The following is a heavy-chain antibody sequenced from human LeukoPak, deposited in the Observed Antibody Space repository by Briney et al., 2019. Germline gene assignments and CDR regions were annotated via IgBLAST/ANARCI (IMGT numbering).Heavy chain of an antibody. Sequence: EASVKVSCKVSGYTLTELSMHWVRQAPGKGLEWMGGFDPEDGETIYAQKFQGRVTMTEDTSTDTAYMELSSLRSEDTAVYYCATRMGRPDWPLWYGAFDIWGQGTMVTVSS. CDR2: FDPEDGET. D-gene: IGHD3/OR15-3a*01. CDR1: GYTLTELS. CDR3: ATRMGRPDWPLWYGAFDI. V-gene: IGHV1-24*01. J-gene: IGHJ3*02.